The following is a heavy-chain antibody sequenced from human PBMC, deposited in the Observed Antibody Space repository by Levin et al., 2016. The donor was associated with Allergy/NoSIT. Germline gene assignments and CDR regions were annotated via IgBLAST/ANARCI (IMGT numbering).Heavy chain of an antibody. CDR2: IWADGNKK. D-gene: IGHD1-14*01. CDR3: AKETPKPAGSLAAFDI. CDR1: GFTFSKYG. Sequence: GGSLRLSCAASGFTFSKYGMHWVRQASGKGLEWVAVIWADGNKKYYGDSVKGRFTISRDNSMSTLYLQMNNLRVEDTALYYCAKETPKPAGSLAAFDIWGQGTMVTVSS. V-gene: IGHV3-33*06. J-gene: IGHJ3*02.